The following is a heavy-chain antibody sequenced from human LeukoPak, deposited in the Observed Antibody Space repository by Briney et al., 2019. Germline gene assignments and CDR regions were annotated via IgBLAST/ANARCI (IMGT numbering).Heavy chain of an antibody. CDR3: ASANSSSWPHEYDY. D-gene: IGHD6-13*01. Sequence: GGSLRLSCAASGLTVSSNYMSWFRQAPGKGLDGVSVIYSGGSTYYADSVKGRFTISRDNSKNTLYLQMNSLRAEDTAVYYCASANSSSWPHEYDYWGQGTLVTVSS. J-gene: IGHJ4*02. V-gene: IGHV3-53*01. CDR1: GLTVSSNY. CDR2: IYSGGST.